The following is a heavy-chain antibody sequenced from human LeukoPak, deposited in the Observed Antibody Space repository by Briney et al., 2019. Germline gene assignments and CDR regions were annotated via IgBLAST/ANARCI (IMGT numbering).Heavy chain of an antibody. V-gene: IGHV3-64D*09. CDR2: IVSNGDST. CDR1: GFTFSRYG. J-gene: IGHJ6*02. CDR3: VNPEWYYDSSGYSYYYGMDV. D-gene: IGHD3-22*01. Sequence: GGSLRLSCSASGFTFSRYGMHWVRQAPGKGLEYVSAIVSNGDSTYYADSVKGRFTISRDNAKNTLYLQMSSLRPDDTAVYYCVNPEWYYDSSGYSYYYGMDVWGQGTTVTVSS.